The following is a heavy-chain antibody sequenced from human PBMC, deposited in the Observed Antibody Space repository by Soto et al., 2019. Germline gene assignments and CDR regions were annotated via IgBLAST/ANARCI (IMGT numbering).Heavy chain of an antibody. D-gene: IGHD3-22*01. CDR1: GYTFTSYG. V-gene: IGHV1-18*01. Sequence: GASVKVSCKASGYTFTSYGISWVRQAPGQGLEWMGWISAYNGNTNYAQKLQGRVTMTTDTSTSTAYMELRSLRSDDTAVYYCAREVYYYDSSGYYKAIRSDYWGQGNLVTVSS. J-gene: IGHJ4*02. CDR3: AREVYYYDSSGYYKAIRSDY. CDR2: ISAYNGNT.